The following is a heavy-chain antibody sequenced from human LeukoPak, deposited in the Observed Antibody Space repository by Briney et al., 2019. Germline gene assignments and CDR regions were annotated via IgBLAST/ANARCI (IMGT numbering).Heavy chain of an antibody. V-gene: IGHV3-30*04. D-gene: IGHD2-2*02. CDR3: ASFYCSSTGCHNPHFDY. J-gene: IGHJ4*02. Sequence: GRSLRLSCAASGFTFSSYAMHWVRQAPGKGLEWVAVISYDGSNKYYADSVKGRFTISRDNSRNTLYLQMNSLRAEDTAVYYCASFYCSSTGCHNPHFDYWGQGTLVTVSS. CDR1: GFTFSSYA. CDR2: ISYDGSNK.